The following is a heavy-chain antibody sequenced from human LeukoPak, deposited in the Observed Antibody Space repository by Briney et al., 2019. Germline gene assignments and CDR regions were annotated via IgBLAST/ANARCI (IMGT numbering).Heavy chain of an antibody. CDR2: ISGTGDST. CDR3: VEDVVVIVAAKPGI. CDR1: GFSFSTYA. D-gene: IGHD2-15*01. J-gene: IGHJ4*02. V-gene: IGHV3-23*01. Sequence: PGGSLRLSCAASGFSFSTYAMGWVRQAPGKGLEWVSSISGTGDSTCYADAVKGRFTISRDNSKNTLYLQMNSLRAEDTAVYYCVEDVVVIVAAKPGIWGQGTLVTVSS.